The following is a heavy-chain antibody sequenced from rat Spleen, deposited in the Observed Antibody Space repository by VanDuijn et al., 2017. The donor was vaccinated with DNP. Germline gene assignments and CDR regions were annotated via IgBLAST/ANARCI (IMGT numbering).Heavy chain of an antibody. Sequence: EVKLVESGGGLVQPGRSLKLSCAASGFNFDDYWMGWVRQAPGKGLEWLGEIHKDNSTINYTPSLKDKFTISRDNAQNTLYLQVSKLGSEDTAIYYCARGIWGAGAMDAWGQGTSVTVSS. J-gene: IGHJ4*01. CDR3: ARGIWGAGAMDA. CDR2: IHKDNSTI. D-gene: IGHD4-3*01. CDR1: GFNFDDYW. V-gene: IGHV4-2*01.